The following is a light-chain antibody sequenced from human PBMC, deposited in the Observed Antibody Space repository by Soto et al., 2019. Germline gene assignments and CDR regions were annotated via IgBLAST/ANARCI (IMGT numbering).Light chain of an antibody. CDR1: QSVSSSD. CDR2: SAS. Sequence: IVLTQSPGTLSLSPGDRATLSCRASQSVSSSDLAWYQQKPGQAPRLLIYSASSRATGIPDRFSGSGYGTDFTLTISRLEPEDFAVYYCQQYDTFGQGTKLEIK. V-gene: IGKV3-20*01. CDR3: QQYDT. J-gene: IGKJ2*01.